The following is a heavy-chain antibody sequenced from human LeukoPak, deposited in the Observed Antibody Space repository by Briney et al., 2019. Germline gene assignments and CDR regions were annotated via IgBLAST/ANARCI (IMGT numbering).Heavy chain of an antibody. CDR3: ALSARYCSGGSCYLSNWFDP. CDR1: GYRFTSYW. V-gene: IGHV5-51*01. J-gene: IGHJ5*02. D-gene: IGHD2-15*01. CDR2: IYPGDSDT. Sequence: GESLKISCKGSGYRFTSYWIGWVRQMPGKGLEWMGIIYPGDSDTRYSPSFQGQVTISADKSISTAYLQWSSLKASDTAMYYCALSARYCSGGSCYLSNWFDPWGQGTLVTVSS.